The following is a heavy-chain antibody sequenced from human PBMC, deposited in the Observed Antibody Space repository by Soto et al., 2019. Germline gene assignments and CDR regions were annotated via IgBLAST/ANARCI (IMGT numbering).Heavy chain of an antibody. Sequence: ASVKVSCKASGYTFTSYYMHWVRQAPGQGLEWMGIINPSAGSTSYAQKFQGRVTMTRDTSTSTVYMELSSLRSEDTAVYYCARDLHPYYDILTDYSDWGQGTTVTVSS. CDR2: INPSAGST. J-gene: IGHJ6*02. V-gene: IGHV1-46*03. CDR1: GYTFTSYY. CDR3: ARDLHPYYDILTDYSD. D-gene: IGHD3-9*01.